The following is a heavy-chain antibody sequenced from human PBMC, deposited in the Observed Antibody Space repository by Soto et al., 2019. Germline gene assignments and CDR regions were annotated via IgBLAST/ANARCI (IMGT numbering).Heavy chain of an antibody. CDR1: GYTFTSNG. CDR2: ISTYNGNT. V-gene: IGHV1-18*01. D-gene: IGHD4-17*01. J-gene: IGHJ4*02. CDR3: ARNGYGDYGY. Sequence: QVQLVQSGAEVKKPGTSVKVSCKASGYTFTSNGISWVRQAPGQGLEWMGWISTYNGNTNYAQKLQGRVTMTRDTSTSIAYMELRDRRSDDTAVYYFARNGYGDYGYWGQGSLVTVSS.